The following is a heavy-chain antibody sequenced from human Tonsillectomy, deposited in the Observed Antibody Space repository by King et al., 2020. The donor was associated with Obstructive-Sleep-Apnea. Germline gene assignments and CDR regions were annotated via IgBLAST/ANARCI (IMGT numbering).Heavy chain of an antibody. V-gene: IGHV4-4*02. CDR1: GGSISSSDW. Sequence: VQLQESGPGLVKPSGTLSLTCAVSGGSISSSDWWSWVRQPPGKGLEWIGEIYHSGSTNYNPSLKSRVTISVDNSKNQFSLRLTSVTAADTAVYYCARDLFGSGFYLDYWGQGTLVTVSS. J-gene: IGHJ4*02. D-gene: IGHD3-10*01. CDR2: IYHSGST. CDR3: ARDLFGSGFYLDY.